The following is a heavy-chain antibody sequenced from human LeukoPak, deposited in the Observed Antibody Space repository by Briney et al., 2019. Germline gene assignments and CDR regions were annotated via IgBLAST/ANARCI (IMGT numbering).Heavy chain of an antibody. CDR3: AKAGYSSGWDDGG. D-gene: IGHD6-19*01. Sequence: GGPLRLSCAASGFTFSSYGLYWVRQAPGKGLEWVGVISYDGGNQYYGDSVKGRFTISRDDSKNTLYLEMISLRVEDTAVYYCAKAGYSSGWDDGGWGQGIPVTVSS. CDR1: GFTFSSYG. V-gene: IGHV3-30*18. J-gene: IGHJ4*02. CDR2: ISYDGGNQ.